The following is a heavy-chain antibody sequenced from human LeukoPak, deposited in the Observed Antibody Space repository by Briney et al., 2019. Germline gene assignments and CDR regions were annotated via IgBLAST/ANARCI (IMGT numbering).Heavy chain of an antibody. J-gene: IGHJ5*02. D-gene: IGHD4-17*01. CDR1: GGSISSSSYY. CDR3: ARPPVTTVSWFDP. Sequence: SETLSLTCTVSGGSISSSSYYWGWIRQPPGKGLEWIGSIYYSGSTYYNPSLKSRVTISVDTSKNQFSLKLSSVTAAGTAVYYCARPPVTTVSWFDPWGQGTLVTVSS. CDR2: IYYSGST. V-gene: IGHV4-39*01.